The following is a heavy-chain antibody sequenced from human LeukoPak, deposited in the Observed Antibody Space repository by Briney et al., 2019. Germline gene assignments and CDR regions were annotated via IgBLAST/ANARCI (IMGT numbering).Heavy chain of an antibody. CDR3: AGDLVGYSGYEPIGY. V-gene: IGHV1-18*01. D-gene: IGHD5-12*01. CDR2: ISAYNGNT. CDR1: GYTFTSYG. J-gene: IGHJ4*02. Sequence: ASVKVSCKASGYTFTSYGISWVRQAPGQGLEWMGWISAYNGNTNYAQKLQGRVTMTTDTSTSTAYMELRSLRSDDTAVYYCAGDLVGYSGYEPIGYWGQGTLVTVSS.